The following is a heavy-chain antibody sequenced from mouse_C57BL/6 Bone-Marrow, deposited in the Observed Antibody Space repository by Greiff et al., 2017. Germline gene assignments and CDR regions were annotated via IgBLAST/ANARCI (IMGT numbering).Heavy chain of an antibody. V-gene: IGHV1-50*01. D-gene: IGHD1-1*01. J-gene: IGHJ2*01. CDR3: ARYHYYGSSRPDY. CDR1: GYTFTSYW. CDR2: IDPSDSYT. Sequence: QVQLQQPGAELVKPGASVKLSCKASGYTFTSYWMQWVKQRPGQGLEWIGEIDPSDSYTNYNQKFKGKATLTVDTSSSTAYMQLSSLTSEDSAVYYCARYHYYGSSRPDYWGQGTTLTVSS.